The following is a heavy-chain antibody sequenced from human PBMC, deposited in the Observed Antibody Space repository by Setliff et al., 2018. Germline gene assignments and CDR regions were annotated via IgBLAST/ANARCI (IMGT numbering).Heavy chain of an antibody. CDR1: GASINSLSW. D-gene: IGHD1-1*01. CDR3: ARGAPQRSSFDSRYMDV. Sequence: SETLSLTCTVSGASINSLSWWSWVRQPPGKGLEWIGEIYHDGNDKYTPSVHYSPSLKSRVTISIHMSWNQFSLRLSSLTAADTAVYYCARGAPQRSSFDSRYMDVWDKGATVTVSS. V-gene: IGHV4-4*02. CDR2: IYHDGND. J-gene: IGHJ6*03.